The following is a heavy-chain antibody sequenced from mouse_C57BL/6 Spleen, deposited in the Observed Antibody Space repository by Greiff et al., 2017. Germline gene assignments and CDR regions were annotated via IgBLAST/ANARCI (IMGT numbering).Heavy chain of an antibody. Sequence: QVHVKQPGAELVKPGASVKLSCKASGYTFTSYWMHWVKQRPGQGLEWIGMIDPNSGSTNYNAKFQSKATLTVDKSSSTAYLHLSSLTSEDSAVYDCARGNDGYYAYFDYWGQGTTLTVSS. J-gene: IGHJ2*01. CDR1: GYTFTSYW. CDR2: IDPNSGST. D-gene: IGHD2-3*01. CDR3: ARGNDGYYAYFDY. V-gene: IGHV1-64*01.